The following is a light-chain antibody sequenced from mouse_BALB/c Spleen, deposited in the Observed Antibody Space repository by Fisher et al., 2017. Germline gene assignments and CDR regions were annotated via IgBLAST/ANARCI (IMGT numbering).Light chain of an antibody. V-gene: IGKV4-79*01. CDR2: STS. CDR1: SSVSSSY. CDR3: SQSTHVPLT. J-gene: IGKJ5*01. Sequence: IVMTQSTAIMSASLGEKVTISCRASSSVSSSYLHWYQQKPGSSPKLWIYSTSKLDSGVPDRFTGSGSGTDFTLKISRVEAEDLGVYFCSQSTHVPLTFGAGTKLELK.